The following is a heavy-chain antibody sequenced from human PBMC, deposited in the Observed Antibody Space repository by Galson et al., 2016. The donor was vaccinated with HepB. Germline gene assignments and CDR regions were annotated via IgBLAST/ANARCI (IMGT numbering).Heavy chain of an antibody. CDR2: IFPGDSDA. CDR3: ARLRQDDSSGWYFDY. D-gene: IGHD3-22*01. V-gene: IGHV5-51*01. Sequence: QSGAEVKKPGESLKISCKVSGYSFTNYWIAWVRQMPGKGLEWMGIIFPGDSDATYTPSFQGQVTISADKSISTAYLQWSSLKASDIAMYYCARLRQDDSSGWYFDYWGQGALVTVSS. J-gene: IGHJ4*02. CDR1: GYSFTNYW.